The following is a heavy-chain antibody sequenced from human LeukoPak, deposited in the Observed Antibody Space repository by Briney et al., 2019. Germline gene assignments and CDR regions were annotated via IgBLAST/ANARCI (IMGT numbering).Heavy chain of an antibody. D-gene: IGHD1-7*01. V-gene: IGHV3-21*01. CDR1: GFTFSSYS. CDR3: ARDRSLWNYVPDPFDY. CDR2: ISSSSSYI. J-gene: IGHJ4*02. Sequence: GGSLRLSCAASGFTFSSYSMNWVRQAPGKGLEWVSSISSSSSYIYYADSVKGRFTISRDNVKNSLYLQMNSLRAEDTAVYYCARDRSLWNYVPDPFDYWGQGTLVTISS.